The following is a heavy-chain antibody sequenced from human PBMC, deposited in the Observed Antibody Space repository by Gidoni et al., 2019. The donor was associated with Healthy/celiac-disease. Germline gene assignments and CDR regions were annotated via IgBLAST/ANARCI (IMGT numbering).Heavy chain of an antibody. V-gene: IGHV4-59*01. CDR1: GGSLSSYS. D-gene: IGHD3-16*01. Sequence: QVQLQASGPGLVKPSETLSLTCTVSGGSLSSYSWRCIRQPPGKGLEWIGYIYYSGRTNDNPSLKSRITISVDTSKSQFSLKLSSVTAADTAVYYCARVPSSHPMITFGGVTLDWYFDLWGRGTLVTVSS. CDR3: ARVPSSHPMITFGGVTLDWYFDL. CDR2: IYYSGRT. J-gene: IGHJ2*01.